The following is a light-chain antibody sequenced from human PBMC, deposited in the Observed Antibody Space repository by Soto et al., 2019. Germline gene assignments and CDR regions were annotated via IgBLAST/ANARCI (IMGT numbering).Light chain of an antibody. J-gene: IGKJ5*01. CDR2: LRS. CDR1: QSLLHTNGYNY. V-gene: IGKV2-28*01. Sequence: DIVMTQSPLSLPVTPGEPASISCRSSQSLLHTNGYNYLDWYVQKPGQSPQLLIYLRSNRASGVPDRFSGSGSGTDFTLKISRVEAEDVGLYYCMQALQTPLTFGQGTRLEIK. CDR3: MQALQTPLT.